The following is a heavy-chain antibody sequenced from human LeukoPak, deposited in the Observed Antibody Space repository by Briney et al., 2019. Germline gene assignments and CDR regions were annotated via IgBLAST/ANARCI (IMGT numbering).Heavy chain of an antibody. CDR1: AGTFSSYA. CDR2: IIPIFGTA. D-gene: IGHD2-2*01. Sequence: SVKVSCKASAGTFSSYAISWVRQAPGQGLEWMGGIIPIFGTANYAQKFQGRVTITTDESTSTAYMELGSLRSEDTAVYYCARGYCTRTSQRGGYYYYYYMDVWGKGTTVTVSS. CDR3: ARGYCTRTSQRGGYYYYYYMDV. J-gene: IGHJ6*03. V-gene: IGHV1-69*05.